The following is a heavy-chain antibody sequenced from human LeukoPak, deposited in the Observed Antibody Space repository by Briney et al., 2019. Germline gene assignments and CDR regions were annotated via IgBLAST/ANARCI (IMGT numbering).Heavy chain of an antibody. Sequence: ASVKVSCKASGYTFTSYYMHWVRQAPGQGLEWMGIINPSGGSTSYAQKFQGRVTMTRDMSTSTVYMELSGLRSEDTAVYYCARGHLRYSSSSPETALDYWGQGTPVTVSS. CDR1: GYTFTSYY. J-gene: IGHJ4*02. CDR3: ARGHLRYSSSSPETALDY. V-gene: IGHV1-46*01. D-gene: IGHD6-6*01. CDR2: INPSGGST.